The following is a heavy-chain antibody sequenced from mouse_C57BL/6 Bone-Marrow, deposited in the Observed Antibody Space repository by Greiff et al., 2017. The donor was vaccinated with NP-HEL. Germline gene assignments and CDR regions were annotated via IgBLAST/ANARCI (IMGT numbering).Heavy chain of an antibody. CDR1: GYTFTSYW. D-gene: IGHD1-1*01. CDR3: ARHDYYGSSPFAY. Sequence: VQLQQPGAELVKPGASVKLSCKASGYTFTSYWMHWVKQRPGRGLEWIGRIDPNSGGTKYNEKFKSKATLTVDKPSSTAYMQLSSLTSEDSAVYYCARHDYYGSSPFAYWGQGTLVTVSA. CDR2: IDPNSGGT. J-gene: IGHJ3*01. V-gene: IGHV1-72*01.